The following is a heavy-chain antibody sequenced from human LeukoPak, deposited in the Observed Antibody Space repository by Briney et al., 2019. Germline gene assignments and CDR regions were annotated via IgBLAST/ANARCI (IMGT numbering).Heavy chain of an antibody. CDR1: GGSFRGYY. V-gene: IGHV4-34*01. CDR3: ARGPVVYSWCQLPRGFGP. Sequence: SETLSLTCAVYGGSFRGYYWTWIRQIPGKGLEWVGEINHSGRSNYNPSLKSRVTISVDTSKDQFSLNLSSVTATDTAVYYCARGPVVYSWCQLPRGFGPWGQGTLVTVSS. J-gene: IGHJ5*02. D-gene: IGHD2-2*01. CDR2: INHSGRS.